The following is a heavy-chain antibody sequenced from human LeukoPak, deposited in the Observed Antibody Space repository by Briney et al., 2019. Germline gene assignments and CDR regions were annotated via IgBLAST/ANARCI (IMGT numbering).Heavy chain of an antibody. D-gene: IGHD5-18*01. J-gene: IGHJ3*02. Sequence: QPGGSLRLSCAASGFTFSSYAMSWVRQAPGKGLEWVSAISGSGGSTYYADSVKGRFTISRDNSKNTLYLQMNSLRAEDTAVYYCAKDPIWGYSYGYDAFDIWSQGTMVTVSS. CDR1: GFTFSSYA. V-gene: IGHV3-23*01. CDR2: ISGSGGST. CDR3: AKDPIWGYSYGYDAFDI.